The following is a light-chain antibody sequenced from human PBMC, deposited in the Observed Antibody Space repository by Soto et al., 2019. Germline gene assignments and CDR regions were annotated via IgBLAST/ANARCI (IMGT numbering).Light chain of an antibody. Sequence: EVVLPQSPGTLSLSPGERATLSCRASQTVSSSHLAWYQQKPGQAPRLLIYGASDRATDSPDRFSGSGSGTDFTLTVSRLEPEDFAVYYCQHFGSSPPKYTFGQGTKLEIK. CDR2: GAS. CDR1: QTVSSSH. J-gene: IGKJ2*01. CDR3: QHFGSSPPKYT. V-gene: IGKV3-20*01.